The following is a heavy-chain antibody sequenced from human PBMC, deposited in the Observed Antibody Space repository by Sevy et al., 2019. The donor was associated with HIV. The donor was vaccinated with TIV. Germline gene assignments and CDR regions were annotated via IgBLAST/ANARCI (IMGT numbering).Heavy chain of an antibody. V-gene: IGHV4-59*01. J-gene: IGHJ4*02. CDR3: ARESIGAVGDFDY. CDR2: IYYSGST. Sequence: SETLSLTCTVSGGSINNYFWSWIRQPPGKGLEWIGYIYYSGSTNYNPSLKSRVTISVDTSKNQFSLKRSSVTAADTAVYYCARESIGAVGDFDYWGQGTLVTVSS. CDR1: GGSINNYF. D-gene: IGHD6-13*01.